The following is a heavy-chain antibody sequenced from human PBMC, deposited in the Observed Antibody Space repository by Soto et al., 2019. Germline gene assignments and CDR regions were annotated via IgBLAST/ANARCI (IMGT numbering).Heavy chain of an antibody. V-gene: IGHV3-23*01. CDR2: ISGNGETT. Sequence: PGGSLRLSCVASGFTFNTHAMTWVRQGPGMGLEWTSSISGNGETTYYADSVKGRFTISRDNSKNTLYLQMNSLRAEDTAIYYCVKDWSGDKCPCMDVWGQGTTVTVSS. CDR3: VKDWSGDKCPCMDV. CDR1: GFTFNTHA. D-gene: IGHD3-3*01. J-gene: IGHJ6*02.